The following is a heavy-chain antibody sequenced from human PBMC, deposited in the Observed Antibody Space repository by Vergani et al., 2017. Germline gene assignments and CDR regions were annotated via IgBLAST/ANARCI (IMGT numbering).Heavy chain of an antibody. D-gene: IGHD1-14*01. J-gene: IGHJ5*02. Sequence: QVQLVESGGGLVQPGRSLRLSCAASGFTFNQYGMNWVRQAPGKGLEWVSVKWYDGNNKQYADSVKGRFTISRDNSKSTMYLQMNSLRDEDTDVYYCARDLRLLYNRFDPWGQGTLVNVSS. V-gene: IGHV3-33*01. CDR1: GFTFNQYG. CDR2: KWYDGNNK. CDR3: ARDLRLLYNRFDP.